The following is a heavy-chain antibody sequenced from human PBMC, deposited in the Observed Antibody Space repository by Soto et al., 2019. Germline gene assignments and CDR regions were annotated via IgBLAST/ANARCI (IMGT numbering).Heavy chain of an antibody. D-gene: IGHD5-18*01. CDR2: IYYSGST. Sequence: QLQLQESGPGLVKPSETLSLTCTVSGGSISSSSYYWGWIRQPPGKGLEWIGSIYYSGSTYYNPTLKSRVPTSVDTSKNQFSMKLSSVTAADTAVYYCARRGDTAMVTLFDPWGQGTLVTVSS. J-gene: IGHJ5*02. V-gene: IGHV4-39*01. CDR3: ARRGDTAMVTLFDP. CDR1: GGSISSSSYY.